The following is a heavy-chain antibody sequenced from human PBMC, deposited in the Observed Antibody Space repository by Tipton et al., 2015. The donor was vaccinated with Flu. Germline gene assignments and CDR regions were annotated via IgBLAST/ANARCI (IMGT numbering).Heavy chain of an antibody. Sequence: GLVKPSETLSLTCTVSDGSDDSVSSGGYYRSWIRQSPGKGLEWIGYVSYRGSTNYNPSLKSRVTMSVDTSKNQFSLKLSSVTAADTAVYFCATYNWNDVDVPVPAFDIWGQGTLVTVSS. J-gene: IGHJ3*02. V-gene: IGHV4-61*08. D-gene: IGHD1-20*01. CDR2: VSYRGST. CDR3: ATYNWNDVDVPVPAFDI. CDR1: DGSDDSVSSGGYY.